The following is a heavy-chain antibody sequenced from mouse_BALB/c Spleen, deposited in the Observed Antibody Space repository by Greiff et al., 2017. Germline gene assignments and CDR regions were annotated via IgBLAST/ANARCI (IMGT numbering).Heavy chain of an antibody. CDR3: ARSDGNYWFDY. CDR1: GYAFSSSW. CDR2: IYPGDGDT. D-gene: IGHD2-1*01. J-gene: IGHJ2*01. Sequence: QVQLQQSGPELVKPGASVKISCKASGYAFSSSWMNWVKQRPGQGLEWIGRIYPGDGDTNYNGKFKGKATLTADKSSSTAYMQLSSLTSVDSAVYFCARSDGNYWFDYWGQGTTLTVSS. V-gene: IGHV1-82*01.